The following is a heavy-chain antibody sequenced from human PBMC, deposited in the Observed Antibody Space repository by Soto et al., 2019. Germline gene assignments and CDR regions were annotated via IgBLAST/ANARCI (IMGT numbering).Heavy chain of an antibody. CDR3: AKALQLWYPAEYFQH. CDR1: GFTFSSFW. Sequence: GGSLRLSCAASGFTFSSFWMHWVRQAPGEGLVWVSRINSDGSNTNYADSVKGRFTISRDNSKNTLYLQMNSLRAEVTAVYYSAKALQLWYPAEYFQHWGQGTLVTVSS. V-gene: IGHV3-74*01. D-gene: IGHD5-18*01. J-gene: IGHJ1*01. CDR2: INSDGSNT.